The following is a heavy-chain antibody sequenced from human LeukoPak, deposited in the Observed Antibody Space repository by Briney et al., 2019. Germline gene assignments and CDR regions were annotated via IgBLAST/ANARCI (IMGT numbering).Heavy chain of an antibody. Sequence: PSETLSLTCTVSGGSISSGGYYWSWIRQHPGKGLEWIGYIYYSGSTYYNPSLKSRVTISVDTSKNQFSLKLSSVTAADTAVYYCTRIPAYYDFWSGHYGMDVWGQGTTVTASS. V-gene: IGHV4-31*03. CDR3: TRIPAYYDFWSGHYGMDV. CDR1: GGSISSGGYY. D-gene: IGHD3-3*01. CDR2: IYYSGST. J-gene: IGHJ6*02.